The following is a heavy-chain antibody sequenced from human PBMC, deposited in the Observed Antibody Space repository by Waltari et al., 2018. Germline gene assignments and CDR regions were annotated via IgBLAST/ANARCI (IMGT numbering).Heavy chain of an antibody. CDR1: GFTFSGSA. V-gene: IGHV3-73*02. J-gene: IGHJ3*02. CDR2: IRSKANSYAT. CDR3: TRPTYYYDSTGPTDAFDI. Sequence: EVQLVESGGGLVQPGGSLKLSCAASGFTFSGSAMHWVRQASGKGLEWVGRIRSKANSYATAYAASVKGRFTISRDDSKNTAYLQMNSLKTEDTAVYYCTRPTYYYDSTGPTDAFDIWGQGTMVIVSS. D-gene: IGHD3-22*01.